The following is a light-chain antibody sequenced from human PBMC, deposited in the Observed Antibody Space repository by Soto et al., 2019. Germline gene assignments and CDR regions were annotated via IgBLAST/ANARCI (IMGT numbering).Light chain of an antibody. J-gene: IGKJ1*01. Sequence: EIVMTQSPATLSVSPGERATLSCRASQHISSSLAWYHQKPGQAPRLLIYGASTRATGIPARFSGSGSGIEFTLTISSLQSEDFAVYYCQQYNDWPRTFGQGTKVDIK. V-gene: IGKV3D-15*01. CDR3: QQYNDWPRT. CDR1: QHISSS. CDR2: GAS.